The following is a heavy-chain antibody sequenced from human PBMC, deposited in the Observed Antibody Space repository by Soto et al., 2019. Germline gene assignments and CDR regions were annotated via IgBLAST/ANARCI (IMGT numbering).Heavy chain of an antibody. D-gene: IGHD6-25*01. J-gene: IGHJ3*02. V-gene: IGHV3-30*18. Sequence: QVQLVESGGGVVQPGRSLRLSCAASGFTFSSYGMHWVRQAPGKGLEWVAVISYDGSNKYYADSVKGRFTISRDNSKNTLYLQMNSLRAEDTAVYYCAKGSGGYADAFDIWGQGTMVTVSS. CDR2: ISYDGSNK. CDR1: GFTFSSYG. CDR3: AKGSGGYADAFDI.